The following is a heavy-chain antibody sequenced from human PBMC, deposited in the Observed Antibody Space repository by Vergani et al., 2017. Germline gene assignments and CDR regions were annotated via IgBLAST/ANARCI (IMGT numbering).Heavy chain of an antibody. V-gene: IGHV3-48*04. CDR2: ISSSSSTI. D-gene: IGHD1-14*01. CDR1: GFTFSSYS. CDR3: AKDEVYYLPTQFDY. Sequence: EVQLVESGGGLVQPGGSLRLSCAASGFTFSSYSMNWVRQAPGKGLEWVSYISSSSSTIYYADSVKGRFTISRDNAKNSLYLQMNSLRAEDTAVYYCAKDEVYYLPTQFDYWGQGTLVTVSS. J-gene: IGHJ4*02.